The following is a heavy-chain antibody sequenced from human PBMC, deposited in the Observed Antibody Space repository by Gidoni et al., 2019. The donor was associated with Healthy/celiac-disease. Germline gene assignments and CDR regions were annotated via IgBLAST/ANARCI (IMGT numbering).Heavy chain of an antibody. CDR3: ATIFGVVSRNDAFDI. J-gene: IGHJ3*02. CDR1: GYTFNSYY. Sequence: QVQLVQSGAEVKKPGASVKVSCKASGYTFNSYYMNWVRQAPGQGLEWMGIINPSGGSTSYAQKFQGRVTMTRDTSTSTVYMELSSLRSEDTAVYYCATIFGVVSRNDAFDIWGQGTMVTVSS. CDR2: INPSGGST. D-gene: IGHD3-3*01. V-gene: IGHV1-46*03.